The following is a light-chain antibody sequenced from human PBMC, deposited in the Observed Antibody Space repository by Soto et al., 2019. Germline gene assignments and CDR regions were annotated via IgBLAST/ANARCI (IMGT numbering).Light chain of an antibody. CDR1: SSDVGGYNY. V-gene: IGLV2-14*01. CDR2: DVS. Sequence: QSALTQPASVSGSPGQSITISCTGTSSDVGGYNYVSWYQQHPAKAPKLMIYDVSNRPSGVSNRFSGSKSGNTASLTISGLQAEDEADYYCSSYTSSSTVVFGGGTKVTV. J-gene: IGLJ2*01. CDR3: SSYTSSSTVV.